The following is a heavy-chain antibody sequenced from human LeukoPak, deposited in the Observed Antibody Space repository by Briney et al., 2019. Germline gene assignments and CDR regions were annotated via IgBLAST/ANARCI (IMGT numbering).Heavy chain of an antibody. CDR1: VDSASINSVA. CDR2: TYYRSKWYN. Sequence: SQTLSLTCALSVDSASINSVAWNWIRQSPSRGLEWLGRTYYRSKWYNDYAVSVRSRVTINADTSKNQFSLQLNSVIPEDTAVYYCARVGSTAYFDSWGQGTLVTVSS. D-gene: IGHD6-13*01. J-gene: IGHJ4*02. CDR3: ARVGSTAYFDS. V-gene: IGHV6-1*01.